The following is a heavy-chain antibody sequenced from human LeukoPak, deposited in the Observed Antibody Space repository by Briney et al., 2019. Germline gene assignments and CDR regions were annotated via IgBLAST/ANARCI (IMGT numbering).Heavy chain of an antibody. CDR2: MYYNGGGT. J-gene: IGHJ6*03. D-gene: IGHD1-7*01. CDR3: TRRTYSAYMDV. V-gene: IGHV4-39*01. CDR1: GGSMITNTFY. Sequence: SENLSLTCTVSGGSMITNTFYWVWIRQPPGKGLEWIANMYYNGGGTQYNRSLANRVTISVDTSKNQFFLNLSSVTAADTAVYYCTRRTYSAYMDVWGQGTTVTVSS.